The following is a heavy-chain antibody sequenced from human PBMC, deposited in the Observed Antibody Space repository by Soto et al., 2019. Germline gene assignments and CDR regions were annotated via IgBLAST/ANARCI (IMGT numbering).Heavy chain of an antibody. J-gene: IGHJ4*02. V-gene: IGHV3-49*03. CDR2: IRSKAYGGTT. D-gene: IGHD2-2*01. Sequence: GGSLGLSCTASGVTFGDYAMSWFRQAPGKGLEWVGFIRSKAYGGTTEYAASVKGRFTISRDDSKSIAYLQMNSLKTEDTAVYYCTRGQLDCSSTSCYLDYWGQGTLVTVSS. CDR3: TRGQLDCSSTSCYLDY. CDR1: GVTFGDYA.